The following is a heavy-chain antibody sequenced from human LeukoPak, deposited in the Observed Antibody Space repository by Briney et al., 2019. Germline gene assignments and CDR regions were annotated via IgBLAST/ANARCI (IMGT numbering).Heavy chain of an antibody. CDR3: ARHLGLGVLYNWFDP. Sequence: SETLSLTCTVSGGSISGYYWSWIRQPPGKGLEWIGFIYYSGSTNYNPSLKSRVTISVDSSKNQFSLKLSAVTAADTAVYYCARHLGLGVLYNWFDPSGQGTLVTVSS. CDR2: IYYSGST. D-gene: IGHD3-16*01. J-gene: IGHJ5*02. V-gene: IGHV4-59*08. CDR1: GGSISGYY.